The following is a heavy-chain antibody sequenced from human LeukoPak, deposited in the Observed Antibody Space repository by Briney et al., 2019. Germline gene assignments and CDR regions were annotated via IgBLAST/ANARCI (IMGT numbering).Heavy chain of an antibody. Sequence: PGGSLRLSCAASGFTFSTYSMNWVRQTPGKGLEWVSSISSSSSYIYYADSVKGRFTISRDNAKNSLYLQMNSLRAEDTAVFYYARSYGSGSYPYYYYYGMDVWGQGTTVTVSS. CDR1: GFTFSTYS. V-gene: IGHV3-21*01. D-gene: IGHD3-10*01. CDR3: ARSYGSGSYPYYYYYGMDV. J-gene: IGHJ6*02. CDR2: ISSSSSYI.